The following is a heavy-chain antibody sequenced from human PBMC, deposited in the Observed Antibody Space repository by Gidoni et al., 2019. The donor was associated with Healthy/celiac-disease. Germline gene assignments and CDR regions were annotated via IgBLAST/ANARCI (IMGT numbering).Heavy chain of an antibody. V-gene: IGHV3-30*04. CDR1: GFTFSSYA. D-gene: IGHD2-15*01. J-gene: IGHJ4*02. CDR2: ISYDGSNK. CDR3: ASWVVAASY. Sequence: GVVQPGRSLRLSCAASGFTFSSYAMHWVRQAPGKGLEWVAVISYDGSNKYYADSVKGRFTISRDNSKNTLYLQMNSLRAEDTAVYYCASWVVAASYWGQGTLVTVSS.